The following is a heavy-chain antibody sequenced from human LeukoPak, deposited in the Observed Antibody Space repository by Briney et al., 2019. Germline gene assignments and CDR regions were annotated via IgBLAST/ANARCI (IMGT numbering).Heavy chain of an antibody. CDR1: GGSFSGYY. J-gene: IGHJ4*02. D-gene: IGHD3-22*01. V-gene: IGHV4-34*01. Sequence: SETLSLTCAVYGGSFSGYYWSWIRQPPGKGLEWIGEINHSGSTNYNPSLKSRVTISVDTSKNQFSLKLSSVTAADTAVYYCARLLRRNYYDSSGYQANIQYYFDYWGQGTLVTVSS. CDR2: INHSGST. CDR3: ARLLRRNYYDSSGYQANIQYYFDY.